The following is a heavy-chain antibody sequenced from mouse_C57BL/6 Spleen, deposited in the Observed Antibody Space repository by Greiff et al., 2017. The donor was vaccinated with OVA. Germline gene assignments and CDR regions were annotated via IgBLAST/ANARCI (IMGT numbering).Heavy chain of an antibody. CDR3: TIAYVYERAWFAY. V-gene: IGHV5-9-1*02. Sequence: EVMLVESGEGLVKPGGSLKLSCAASGFTFSSYAMSWVRQTPEKRLEWVAYISSGGDYIYYADNVKGRFTISRDNARNTLYLQMIILKSYDTASYYCTIAYVYERAWFAYWGQGTLVTVSA. CDR2: ISSGGDYI. CDR1: GFTFSSYA. J-gene: IGHJ3*01. D-gene: IGHD2-2*01.